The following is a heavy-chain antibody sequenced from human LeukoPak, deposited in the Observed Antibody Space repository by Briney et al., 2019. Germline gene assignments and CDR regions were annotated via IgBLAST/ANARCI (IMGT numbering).Heavy chain of an antibody. CDR2: IYSGGST. CDR1: GFTVSTNY. V-gene: IGHV3-53*01. D-gene: IGHD3-22*01. Sequence: GGSLRLSCAASGFTVSTNYMSWVRQAPGKGLEWVSVIYSGGSTFYADSVKGRFTISRDNSKNTVYLQMNSLRVEDTAVYYCARLLGSIYYHSSGYAGYYYYYMDVWGKGTTVTISS. CDR3: ARLLGSIYYHSSGYAGYYYYYMDV. J-gene: IGHJ6*03.